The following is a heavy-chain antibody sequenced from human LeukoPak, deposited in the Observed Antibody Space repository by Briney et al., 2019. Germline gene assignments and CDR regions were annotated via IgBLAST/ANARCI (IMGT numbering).Heavy chain of an antibody. Sequence: SVKVSCKASGFTFTSSAVQWVRQARGQRLEWIGWIVVGSGNTNYAQKFQERVTITRDMSTSTAYMELSSLRSEDTAVYYCAADHLHYDSSGSKKNWGQGTLVTVSS. D-gene: IGHD3-22*01. V-gene: IGHV1-58*01. CDR1: GFTFTSSA. CDR3: AADHLHYDSSGSKKN. J-gene: IGHJ4*02. CDR2: IVVGSGNT.